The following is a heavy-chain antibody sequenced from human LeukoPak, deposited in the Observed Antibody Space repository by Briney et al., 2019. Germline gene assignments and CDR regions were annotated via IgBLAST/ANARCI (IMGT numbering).Heavy chain of an antibody. CDR3: AIEGSYVDYLTLDF. J-gene: IGHJ4*02. D-gene: IGHD4-17*01. CDR2: IRPYNDDT. V-gene: IGHV1-18*04. Sequence: GASVKVSYKTSGYTFIIYDITWVRQTPGQGGEGMGWIRPYNDDTNYTQNFQARVAMTAHTSTKPVYMQFSSLTSDDTAVYFCAIEGSYVDYLTLDFWGQGALVTVSS. CDR1: GYTFIIYD.